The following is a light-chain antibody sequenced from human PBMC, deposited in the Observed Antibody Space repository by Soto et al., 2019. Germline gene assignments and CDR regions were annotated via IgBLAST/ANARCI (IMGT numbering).Light chain of an antibody. CDR2: DVS. CDR1: SSSKW. Sequence: DIQMTQSPSTLAAAVGDTVTMTCRSSSKWLAWYQKKPGKAPNLLIYDVSNLERGVPPSFSGSTSGAESTLTITGLPPDDLGTYYCQPTTDFPFGQATTVAIK. V-gene: IGKV1-5*01. J-gene: IGKJ2*01. CDR3: QPTTDFP.